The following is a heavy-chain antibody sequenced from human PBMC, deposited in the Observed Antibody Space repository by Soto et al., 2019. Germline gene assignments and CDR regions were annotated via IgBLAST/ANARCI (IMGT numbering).Heavy chain of an antibody. CDR1: GYTFTSYG. J-gene: IGHJ6*02. D-gene: IGHD2-15*01. CDR3: ASGGFLCSGGSCLPSTYTTVFYGMDV. CDR2: ISAYNGNT. Sequence: QVQLVQSGAEVKKPGASVKVSCKASGYTFTSYGISWVRQAPGQGLEWMGWISAYNGNTNYAQKLQGRVTMPTDTSTSTAYMELRSLRSDDTAVYYCASGGFLCSGGSCLPSTYTTVFYGMDVWGQGTTVTVSS. V-gene: IGHV1-18*01.